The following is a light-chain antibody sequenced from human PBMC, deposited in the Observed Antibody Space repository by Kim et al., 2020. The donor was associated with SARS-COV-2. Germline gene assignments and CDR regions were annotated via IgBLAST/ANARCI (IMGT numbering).Light chain of an antibody. J-gene: IGLJ2*01. CDR3: QTWDSTTVV. Sequence: SYELTQPPSVSVSPGQTASITCSGDKLGDKYACWYQQKPGQSPVLVIYHVNKRPSGIPERFSGSNSGNTATLTISGTQAVDEADYYCQTWDSTTVVFGGGTQLTVL. CDR2: HVN. CDR1: KLGDKY. V-gene: IGLV3-1*01.